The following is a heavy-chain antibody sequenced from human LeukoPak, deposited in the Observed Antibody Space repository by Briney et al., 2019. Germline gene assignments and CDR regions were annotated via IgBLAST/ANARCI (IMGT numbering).Heavy chain of an antibody. CDR3: ARDTFQPGLIDS. CDR1: GFSFSLDA. J-gene: IGHJ4*02. V-gene: IGHV3-21*05. Sequence: GGSLRLSCAASGFSFSLDALSGFRQAPGEGVEGGSYINDDSSDIHYAGSVRGRFTISRDDSRKTLYLKLSIVRVEDTAVYYCARDTFQPGLIDSWGQGTLVTVSS. CDR2: INDDSSDI. D-gene: IGHD2-2*01.